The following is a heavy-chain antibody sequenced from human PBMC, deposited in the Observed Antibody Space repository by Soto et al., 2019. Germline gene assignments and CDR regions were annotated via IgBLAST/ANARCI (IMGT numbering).Heavy chain of an antibody. CDR1: GGSISSYY. V-gene: IGHV4-59*07. J-gene: IGHJ4*02. D-gene: IGHD3-22*01. CDR3: VRHYDSSGYYTSHFDY. Sequence: SDTLSLTCTVSGGSISSYYWSWIRQPPGKGLEWIGYIYYSGSTNYYPSLKSRVTISVDTSKNQFSLKLSSVTAADTAVYYCVRHYDSSGYYTSHFDYWGQGTLVTVS. CDR2: IYYSGST.